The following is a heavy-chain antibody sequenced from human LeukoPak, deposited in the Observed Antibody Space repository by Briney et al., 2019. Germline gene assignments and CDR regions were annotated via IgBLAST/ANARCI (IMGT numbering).Heavy chain of an antibody. D-gene: IGHD6-13*01. Sequence: SVKVSCKASGGTFSSYAISWVRQAPGQGLEWMGGIIPIFGTANYAQKFQGRVTITADKSTSTAYMELSSLRSEDTAVYYCARTEHSSSWYEAAGYWGQGTLVTVSS. J-gene: IGHJ4*02. CDR2: IIPIFGTA. CDR3: ARTEHSSSWYEAAGY. CDR1: GGTFSSYA. V-gene: IGHV1-69*06.